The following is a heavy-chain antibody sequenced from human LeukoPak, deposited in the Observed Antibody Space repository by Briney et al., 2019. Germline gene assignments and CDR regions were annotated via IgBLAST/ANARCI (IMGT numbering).Heavy chain of an antibody. CDR1: GYSISSGYY. CDR2: IYHSGST. D-gene: IGHD2-2*01. Sequence: SETLSLTCAVSGYSISSGYYWGWIRQPPGKGLEWIGSIYHSGSTYYNPSLKSRVTISVGTSKNQFSLKLSSVTAADTAVYYCARHLGYCSSTSCYNPKFDYWGQGTLVTVSS. J-gene: IGHJ4*02. CDR3: ARHLGYCSSTSCYNPKFDY. V-gene: IGHV4-38-2*01.